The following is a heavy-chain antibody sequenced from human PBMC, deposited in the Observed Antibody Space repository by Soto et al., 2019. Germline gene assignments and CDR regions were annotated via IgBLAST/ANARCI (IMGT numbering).Heavy chain of an antibody. V-gene: IGHV4-61*01. CDR3: ARDLSVPAANYYYYYGMDV. D-gene: IGHD2-2*01. CDR1: GGSVSSRSYY. Sequence: MLSDTCTVAGGSVSSRSYYRSWIQQPPRERQEWTGYIYYSVSNNYNPSHKSRVTISVYTSKNQFSLKLSSVTAADTAVYYCARDLSVPAANYYYYYGMDVWGQGTTVTVSS. J-gene: IGHJ6*02. CDR2: IYYSVSN.